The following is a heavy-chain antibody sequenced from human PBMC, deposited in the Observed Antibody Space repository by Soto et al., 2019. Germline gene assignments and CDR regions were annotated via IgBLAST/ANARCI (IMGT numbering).Heavy chain of an antibody. CDR3: AKSSDRISWYYFDY. CDR1: GFTFSSYA. D-gene: IGHD6-13*01. Sequence: GGSLRLSCAASGFTFSSYAMSWVRQAPGKGLEWVSTISGSGGTTYYADSVEGRFTIARDNSKNTLYMQMNSLRAEDTAVYYCAKSSDRISWYYFDYWGQGTLVTVSS. CDR2: ISGSGGTT. J-gene: IGHJ4*02. V-gene: IGHV3-23*01.